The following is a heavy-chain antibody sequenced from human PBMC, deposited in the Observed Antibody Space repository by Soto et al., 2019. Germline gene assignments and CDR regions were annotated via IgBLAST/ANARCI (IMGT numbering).Heavy chain of an antibody. V-gene: IGHV4-59*01. J-gene: IGHJ5*02. CDR2: ISYSGST. CDR3: ARDWDSSGLFDP. CDR1: GASISTYY. D-gene: IGHD3-10*01. Sequence: ETLSLTCADSGASISTYYMGWIRPPPGKGLEWIGSISYSGSTKYNPALESRVLISLDTSKNQFSLRLNTVTAADTALYYCARDWDSSGLFDPWGQGALVTVSS.